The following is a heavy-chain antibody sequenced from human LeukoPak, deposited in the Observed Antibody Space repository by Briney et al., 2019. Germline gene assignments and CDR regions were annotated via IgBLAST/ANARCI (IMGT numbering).Heavy chain of an antibody. CDR2: INSDGSST. D-gene: IGHD3-22*01. CDR3: ARGGYYDSSGTSM. CDR1: GFTFSSYW. Sequence: PGGSLRLSCAASGFTFSSYWMHWVRQAPGKGLVWVSRINSDGSSTRYADSVKGRFTISRDNVKNTLYLQMNSLRAEDTAMYYCARGGYYDSSGTSMWGQGTMVTVSS. V-gene: IGHV3-74*01. J-gene: IGHJ3*02.